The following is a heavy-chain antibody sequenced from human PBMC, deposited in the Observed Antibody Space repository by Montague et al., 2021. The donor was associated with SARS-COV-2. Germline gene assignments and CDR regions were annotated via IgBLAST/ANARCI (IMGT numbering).Heavy chain of an antibody. CDR3: ARHASYDYSKDLYYYYYYGMDV. V-gene: IGHV4-39*01. CDR2: IYYSGST. CDR1: GGSIDSFY. D-gene: IGHD4-11*01. Sequence: SETLSLTCTVSGGSIDSFYWSWIRQPPGKGLEWIGSIYYSGSTYYNPSLKSRVTISVDTSKNQFSLKLSSVTAADTAVYYCARHASYDYSKDLYYYYYYGMDVWGQGTTVTVSS. J-gene: IGHJ6*02.